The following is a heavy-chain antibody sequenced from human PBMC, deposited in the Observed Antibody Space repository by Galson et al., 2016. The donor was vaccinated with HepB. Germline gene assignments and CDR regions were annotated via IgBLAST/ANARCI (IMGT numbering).Heavy chain of an antibody. CDR2: INRDGTIS. CDR1: GFAFRRHW. D-gene: IGHD4-23*01. CDR3: VREHSVVPTTAYNWFDP. Sequence: SLRLSCAPSGFAFRRHWMHWVRQALGKGLVWVSRINRDGTISHYADSVKGRFTISRDNAKNTLYLQMHSLRADATAVYFCVREHSVVPTTAYNWFDPWGRGTLVTVSS. V-gene: IGHV3-74*01. J-gene: IGHJ5*02.